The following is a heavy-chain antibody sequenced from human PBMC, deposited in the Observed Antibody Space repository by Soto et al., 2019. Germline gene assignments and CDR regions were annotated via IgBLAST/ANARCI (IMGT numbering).Heavy chain of an antibody. Sequence: RASVKVSCKASGYTFTDYYLHWVRQAPGQGLECMGWINPNNGDTNYARKFQGRVTMTRDTSISTAYMEVSRLRSDDTAVYYCARSVSFITPRPDYWGQGTLVTVSS. CDR2: INPNNGDT. D-gene: IGHD6-6*01. CDR3: ARSVSFITPRPDY. CDR1: GYTFTDYY. V-gene: IGHV1-2*02. J-gene: IGHJ4*02.